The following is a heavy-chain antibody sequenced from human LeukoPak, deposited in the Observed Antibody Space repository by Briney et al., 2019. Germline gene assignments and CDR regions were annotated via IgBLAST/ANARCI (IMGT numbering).Heavy chain of an antibody. D-gene: IGHD6-19*01. Sequence: PGRSLRLSCAASGFTFSSYWMSWVRQAPGKGLEWVANIKQDGSEKYYVDSVKGRFTISRDNAKNSLYLQMNSLRAEDTAVYYCARAYSSGWYFHYFDYWGQGTLVTVSS. CDR3: ARAYSSGWYFHYFDY. CDR1: GFTFSSYW. CDR2: IKQDGSEK. V-gene: IGHV3-7*03. J-gene: IGHJ4*02.